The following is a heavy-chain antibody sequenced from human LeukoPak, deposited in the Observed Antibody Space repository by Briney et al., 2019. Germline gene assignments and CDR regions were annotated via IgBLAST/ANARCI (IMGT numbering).Heavy chain of an antibody. D-gene: IGHD2-8*02. CDR2: IYHSGST. CDR1: GGSISSGGYS. V-gene: IGHV4-30-2*01. CDR3: ARGLSSGGVEGVYYFDY. Sequence: NPSETLSLTCAVSGGSISSGGYSWSWIRQPPGKGLEWIGYIYHSGSTYYNPSLKSRVTISVDRSKNQFSLKLSSVTAADTAVYYCARGLSSGGVEGVYYFDYWGQGTLVTVSS. J-gene: IGHJ4*02.